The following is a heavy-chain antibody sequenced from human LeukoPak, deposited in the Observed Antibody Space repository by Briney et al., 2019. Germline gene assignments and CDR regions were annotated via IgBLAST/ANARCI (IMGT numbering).Heavy chain of an antibody. CDR2: IYYSGST. CDR3: ASKITVTIDY. J-gene: IGHJ4*02. V-gene: IGHV4-39*01. D-gene: IGHD4-17*01. CDR1: GGSISSSSYY. Sequence: SETLSLTCTVSGGSISSSSYYWGWIRQPPGKGLEWIGSIYYSGSTYYNPSLKSRVTISVDTSKNQFSLKLSSVTAADTAVYYCASKITVTIDYWGQGTRVTVSS.